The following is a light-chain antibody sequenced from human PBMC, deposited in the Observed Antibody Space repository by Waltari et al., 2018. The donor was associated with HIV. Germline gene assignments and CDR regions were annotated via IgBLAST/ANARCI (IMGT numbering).Light chain of an antibody. V-gene: IGKV2-28*01. CDR1: ESLRHVNGFKY. Sequence: VVMIQSPRYLPVSVGEPASISCSSNESLRHVNGFKYLDWYLQRPGRAPQLLIQLATSRAFGAPTRFGGSASDTNFTLTISRVESDDVGLYYCMQTLRIPWAFGQGTRV. CDR3: MQTLRIPWA. J-gene: IGKJ1*01. CDR2: LAT.